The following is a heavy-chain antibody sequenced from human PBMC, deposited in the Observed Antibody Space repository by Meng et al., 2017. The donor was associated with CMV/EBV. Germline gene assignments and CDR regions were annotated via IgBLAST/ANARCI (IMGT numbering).Heavy chain of an antibody. CDR2: ISYDGSNK. D-gene: IGHD6-13*01. CDR3: ARVGDIAAEESTGYYYYGMDV. V-gene: IGHV3-30-3*01. Sequence: GASLNISCAASGFTFSSYAMHWVRQAPGKGLEWVAVISYDGSNKYYADSVKGRFTISRDNSKNTLYLQMNSLRAEDTAVYYCARVGDIAAEESTGYYYYGMDVWGQGTTVTVSS. J-gene: IGHJ6*02. CDR1: GFTFSSYA.